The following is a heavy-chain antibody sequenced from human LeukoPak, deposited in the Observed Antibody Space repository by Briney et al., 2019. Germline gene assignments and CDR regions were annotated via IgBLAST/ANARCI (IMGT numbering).Heavy chain of an antibody. V-gene: IGHV1-69*05. CDR1: GGTFSSYA. Sequence: ASVKVSCKASGGTFSSYAISWVRQAPGQGLEWVGGIIPIFGTANYAQKFQGRVTITTDESTSTAYMELSSLRSEDTAVYYCARQSKTGTTLYADYWGQGTLVTVSS. D-gene: IGHD1-7*01. CDR3: ARQSKTGTTLYADY. CDR2: IIPIFGTA. J-gene: IGHJ4*02.